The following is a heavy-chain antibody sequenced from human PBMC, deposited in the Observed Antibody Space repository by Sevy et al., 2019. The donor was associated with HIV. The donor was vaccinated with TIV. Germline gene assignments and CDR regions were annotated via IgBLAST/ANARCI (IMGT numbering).Heavy chain of an antibody. CDR3: ARDDGNYYFHY. D-gene: IGHD1-7*01. J-gene: IGHJ4*02. Sequence: GGSLRLSCAASGFTFSKYWMGWVRQAPGKGLEWVANIKQDAGQKYYVGSVKGRVTISRDNAKNSLYLQMNSLRAEDTAVYFCARDDGNYYFHYWGQGTLVTVSS. V-gene: IGHV3-7*01. CDR2: IKQDAGQK. CDR1: GFTFSKYW.